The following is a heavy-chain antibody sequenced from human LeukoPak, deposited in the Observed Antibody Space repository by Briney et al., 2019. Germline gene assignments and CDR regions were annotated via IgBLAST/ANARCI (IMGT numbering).Heavy chain of an antibody. D-gene: IGHD3-22*01. CDR1: GGSINKYY. V-gene: IGHV4-59*12. CDR2: IYFSGST. CDR3: ARYAPYDSSGYYRRGNNWFDP. J-gene: IGHJ5*02. Sequence: AETLSLTCTVSGGSINKYYWSWIRQPPGKGLEWIAYIYFSGSTNYNPSLGSRVTISVDTSKNQFSLKLSSVTAADTAVYYCARYAPYDSSGYYRRGNNWFDPWGQGTLVTVSS.